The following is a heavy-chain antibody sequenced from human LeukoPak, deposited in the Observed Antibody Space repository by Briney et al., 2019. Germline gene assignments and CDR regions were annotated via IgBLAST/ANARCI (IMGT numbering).Heavy chain of an antibody. V-gene: IGHV1-69*05. D-gene: IGHD3-3*01. Sequence: GASVKVSCKASGGTFSSYAISWVRQAPGQGLEWMGGITPIFGTANYAQKFQGRVTITTDESTSTAYMELSSLRSEDTAVYYCARDPPRDDFWSGNYQDAFDIWGQGTMVTVSS. J-gene: IGHJ3*02. CDR3: ARDPPRDDFWSGNYQDAFDI. CDR1: GGTFSSYA. CDR2: ITPIFGTA.